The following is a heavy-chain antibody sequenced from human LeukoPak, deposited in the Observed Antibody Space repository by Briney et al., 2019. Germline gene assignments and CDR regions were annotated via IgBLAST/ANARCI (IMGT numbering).Heavy chain of an antibody. V-gene: IGHV4-59*01. CDR1: GGSISSYY. Sequence: PSETLSLTCTVSGGSISSYYWSWIRQPPGKGLEGIGYIYYSGTTDYNPSLKSRVTISIDTSKRQFSLKLNSVTAADTAVYYCARLPLSYNYVDYWGQGTLVTVSS. D-gene: IGHD5-18*01. CDR2: IYYSGTT. CDR3: ARLPLSYNYVDY. J-gene: IGHJ4*02.